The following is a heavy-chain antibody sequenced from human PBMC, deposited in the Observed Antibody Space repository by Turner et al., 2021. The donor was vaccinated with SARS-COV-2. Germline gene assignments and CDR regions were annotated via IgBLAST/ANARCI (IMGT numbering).Heavy chain of an antibody. CDR1: GYTFTGYY. V-gene: IGHV1-2*02. J-gene: IGHJ6*02. D-gene: IGHD1-20*01. CDR3: ARGYNWNYYYYGMDV. CDR2: INPNSGGT. Sequence: QVQLVQSGAEVKKPGAAVKVSCKASGYTFTGYYMHWVRQAPGQVLEWMGWINPNSGGTNYAQKFQGRVTMTRDTSISTAYMELSRLRSDDTAVYYCARGYNWNYYYYGMDVWGQGTTVTVSS.